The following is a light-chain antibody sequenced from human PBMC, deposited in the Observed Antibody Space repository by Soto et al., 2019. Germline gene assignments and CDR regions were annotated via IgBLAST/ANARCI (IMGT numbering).Light chain of an antibody. Sequence: EIVMTQSPATLSVSPGERATLSCRASQRISINLAWYQQKPGQAPRLLIYGASTRATGIPARFSGSGSETEFTLTISSLQSEDSAVYYFQHYNNWPPYTFVQGTKREIK. J-gene: IGKJ2*01. V-gene: IGKV3-15*01. CDR2: GAS. CDR3: QHYNNWPPYT. CDR1: QRISIN.